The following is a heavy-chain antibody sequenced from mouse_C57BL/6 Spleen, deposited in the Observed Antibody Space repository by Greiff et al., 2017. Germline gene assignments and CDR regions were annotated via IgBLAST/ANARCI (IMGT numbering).Heavy chain of an antibody. CDR2: INPNNGGT. CDR3: ARGAYYSNYFDY. Sequence: SGPELVKPGASVKMSCKASGYTFTDYNMHWVKQSHGKSLEWIGYINPNNGGTSYNQKFKGKATLTVNKSSSTAYMELRSLTSEDSAVYYCARGAYYSNYFDYWGQGTTLTVSS. V-gene: IGHV1-22*01. D-gene: IGHD2-5*01. J-gene: IGHJ2*01. CDR1: GYTFTDYN.